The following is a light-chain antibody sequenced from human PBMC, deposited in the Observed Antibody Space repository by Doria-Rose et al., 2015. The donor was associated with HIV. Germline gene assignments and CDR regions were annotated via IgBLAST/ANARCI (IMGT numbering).Light chain of an antibody. V-gene: IGKV3-15*01. CDR2: GAS. Sequence: TQSPATLSVSPGERATLSCRASQSVSSYLAWYQQKPGQAPRLLIYGASTRATGIPVRFSGSGSGTEFTLTISSLQSEDFAVYYCQQYNNWPLTWTFGQGTKVEIK. CDR3: QQYNNWPLTWT. CDR1: QSVSSY. J-gene: IGKJ1*01.